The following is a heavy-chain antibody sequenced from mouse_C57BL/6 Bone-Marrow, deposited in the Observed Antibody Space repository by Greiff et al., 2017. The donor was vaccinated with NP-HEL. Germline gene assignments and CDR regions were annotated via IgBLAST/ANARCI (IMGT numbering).Heavy chain of an antibody. CDR2: ISSGGSYT. V-gene: IGHV5-6*01. CDR1: GFTFSSYG. J-gene: IGHJ2*01. CDR3: ARPYYYGSSLDY. D-gene: IGHD1-1*01. Sequence: EVQVVESGGDLVKPGGSLKLSCAASGFTFSSYGMSWVRQTPDKRLEWVATISSGGSYTYSPDSVKGRFTISRDNAKNTLYLQMSSLKSEDTAMYYCARPYYYGSSLDYWGQGTTLTVSS.